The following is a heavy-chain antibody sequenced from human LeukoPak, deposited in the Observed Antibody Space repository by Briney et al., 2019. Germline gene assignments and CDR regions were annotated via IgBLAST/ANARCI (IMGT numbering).Heavy chain of an antibody. J-gene: IGHJ3*02. Sequence: ASVKVSCKASGYTFTGYYIHWVRQAPGQGLEWMGWINPNSGGTNYAQNLQGRVTMTRDTSISTAYMELSRLRSDDTAVYYCAAYYSGGSCYSYTMQAFDIWGQGTMVTVSS. CDR3: AAYYSGGSCYSYTMQAFDI. D-gene: IGHD2-15*01. V-gene: IGHV1-2*02. CDR2: INPNSGGT. CDR1: GYTFTGYY.